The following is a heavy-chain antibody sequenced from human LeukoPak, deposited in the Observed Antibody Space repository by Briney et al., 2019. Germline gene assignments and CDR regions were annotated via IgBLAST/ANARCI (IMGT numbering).Heavy chain of an antibody. J-gene: IGHJ4*02. V-gene: IGHV6-1*01. D-gene: IGHD3-22*01. CDR1: GDSVSSNSAA. CDR3: ARAHGLDYYDSSIPPFDY. Sequence: SQTLSLTCAIPGDSVSSNSAAWNWIRQSPSRGLEWLGRTYYRSKWYNDYAVSVKSRITINPDTSKNQFSLQLNSVTPEDTAVYYCARAHGLDYYDSSIPPFDYWGQGTLVTVSS. CDR2: TYYRSKWYN.